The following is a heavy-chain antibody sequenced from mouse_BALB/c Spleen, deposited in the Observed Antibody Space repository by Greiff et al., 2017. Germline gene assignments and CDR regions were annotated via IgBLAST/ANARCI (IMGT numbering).Heavy chain of an antibody. Sequence: VHLVESGPGLVAPSQSLSITCTVSGFSLSRYSVHWVRQPPGKGLEWLGMIWGGGRTDYNSALKSRLSIGKDNSKSQVFLKMNSLQTDDTAMYDCARKDSYDYGSSPYAMDYWGQGTSVTVSS. V-gene: IGHV2-6-4*01. CDR1: GFSLSRYS. CDR3: ARKDSYDYGSSPYAMDY. J-gene: IGHJ4*01. CDR2: IWGGGRT. D-gene: IGHD1-1*01.